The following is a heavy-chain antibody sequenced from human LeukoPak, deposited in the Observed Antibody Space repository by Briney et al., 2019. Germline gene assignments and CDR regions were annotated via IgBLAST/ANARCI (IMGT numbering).Heavy chain of an antibody. V-gene: IGHV3-21*01. CDR3: ARDLRRYFDY. Sequence: PGGSLRLSCAASGFTFSSYWMHWVRQAPGKGLEWVSSISSSSYIYYADSVKGRFTISRDNAKNSLYLQMNSLRAEDTAVYYCARDLRRYFDYWGQGTLVTVSS. CDR1: GFTFSSYW. CDR2: ISSSSYI. J-gene: IGHJ4*02.